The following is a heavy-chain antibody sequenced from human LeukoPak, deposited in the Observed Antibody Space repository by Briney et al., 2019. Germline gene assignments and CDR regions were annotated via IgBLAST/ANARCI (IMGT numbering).Heavy chain of an antibody. Sequence: GGSLRLSCAASGFTFSSYSMNWVRQAPGKGLEWVSSISSSSSYIYYADSVKGRFTISRGNAKNSLYLQMNSLRAEDTAVYYCARAQDETRYSSGGSCYLPLDYWGQGTLVTVSS. CDR2: ISSSSSYI. J-gene: IGHJ4*02. CDR3: ARAQDETRYSSGGSCYLPLDY. D-gene: IGHD2-15*01. V-gene: IGHV3-21*01. CDR1: GFTFSSYS.